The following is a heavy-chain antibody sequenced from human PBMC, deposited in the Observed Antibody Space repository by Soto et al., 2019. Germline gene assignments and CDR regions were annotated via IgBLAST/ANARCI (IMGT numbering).Heavy chain of an antibody. D-gene: IGHD4-17*01. CDR2: IYYSGST. CDR1: GGSISSYY. CDR3: ARESTVISAFDI. J-gene: IGHJ3*02. V-gene: IGHV4-59*01. Sequence: SETLSLTCTVSGGSISSYYWSWIRQPPGKGLEWIGYIYYSGSTNYNPSLKSRVTISVDTSKNQFSLKLSSVTAADTAVYYCARESTVISAFDIRGQGTMVTVSS.